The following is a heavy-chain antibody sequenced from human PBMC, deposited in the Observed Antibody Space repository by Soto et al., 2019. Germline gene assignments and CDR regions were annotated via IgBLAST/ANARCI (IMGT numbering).Heavy chain of an antibody. Sequence: GASVKVSCKASGGTFSSYAISWVRQAPGQGLEWMGGIIPIFGTANYAQKFQGRVTITADESTSTAYMELSSLRSEDTAVYYCARDHRGVADFWGQGTMVTVSS. CDR1: GGTFSSYA. J-gene: IGHJ3*01. V-gene: IGHV1-69*13. CDR2: IIPIFGTA. D-gene: IGHD2-15*01. CDR3: ARDHRGVADF.